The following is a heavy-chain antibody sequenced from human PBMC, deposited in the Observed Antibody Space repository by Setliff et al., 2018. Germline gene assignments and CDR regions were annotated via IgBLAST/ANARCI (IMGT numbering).Heavy chain of an antibody. V-gene: IGHV1-69*13. CDR1: GGTFSSYA. CDR3: GRDVRHYGMGVGNSGWYYRDY. CDR2: IIPIFGTA. J-gene: IGHJ4*02. D-gene: IGHD6-19*01. Sequence: GASVKVSCKASGGTFSSYAISWVRQAPGQGLEWMGGIIPIFGTANYAQKFQGRVTITADESTSTAYMELSSLRSEDPAVYYCGRDVRHYGMGVGNSGWYYRDYWGQGTLVTVSS.